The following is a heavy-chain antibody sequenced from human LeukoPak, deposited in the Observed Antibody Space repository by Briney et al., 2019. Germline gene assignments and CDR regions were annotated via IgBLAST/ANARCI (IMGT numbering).Heavy chain of an antibody. CDR2: ISDSGDST. Sequence: GGSLRLSCAASGFTFSSHVMSWVRQAPGKGLEWVSGISDSGDSTSYADSVKGRLTISRDNPKSTLYLQMNSLRAEDTAVYYCASTGYGVRDYWGQGTLVTVSS. V-gene: IGHV3-23*01. CDR1: GFTFSSHV. J-gene: IGHJ4*02. D-gene: IGHD4-17*01. CDR3: ASTGYGVRDY.